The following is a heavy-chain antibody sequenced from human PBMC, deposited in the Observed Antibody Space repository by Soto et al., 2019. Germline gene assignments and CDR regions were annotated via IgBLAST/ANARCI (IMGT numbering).Heavy chain of an antibody. CDR3: ASRNYFDAAGYYEYYFDY. CDR1: GFTFSNYA. Sequence: EVQLLESGGGLVQPGGSLRLSCAASGFTFSNYAMSWVRQAPGKGLEWVSGISGSGGTTYYADSVKGRFTISRDNSKNTLYLQMNSLTAEDTAVYYCASRNYFDAAGYYEYYFDYWGQGTLVTVSS. J-gene: IGHJ4*02. CDR2: ISGSGGTT. D-gene: IGHD3-22*01. V-gene: IGHV3-23*01.